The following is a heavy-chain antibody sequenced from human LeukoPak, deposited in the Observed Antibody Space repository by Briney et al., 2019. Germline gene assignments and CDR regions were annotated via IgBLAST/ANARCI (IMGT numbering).Heavy chain of an antibody. V-gene: IGHV4-31*03. J-gene: IGHJ6*02. CDR3: ARSSNLYSSSWYGGDYYYYGMDV. Sequence: PSETLSLTCTVSGGSISSGGYYWSWIRQHPGKGLEWIGYIYYSGSTYYNPSLKSRVTISVDTSKNQFSLKLSSVTAADTAVYYCARSSNLYSSSWYGGDYYYYGMDVWGQGTTVTVSS. CDR1: GGSISSGGYY. CDR2: IYYSGST. D-gene: IGHD6-13*01.